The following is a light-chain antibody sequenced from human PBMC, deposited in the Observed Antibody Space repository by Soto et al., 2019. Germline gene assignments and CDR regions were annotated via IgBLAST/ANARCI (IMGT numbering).Light chain of an antibody. J-gene: IGLJ1*01. CDR1: SSNIGSNT. CDR2: NNN. Sequence: QSVLTQPPSASGTPGQRVTISCSGSSSNIGSNTVNWYQQLPGTAPKLLIYNNNPRPSGVPDRFSGSKSGTSASLAISGLQSEDEADYYCAAWDDSLNGIVFGTGTKVTVL. V-gene: IGLV1-44*01. CDR3: AAWDDSLNGIV.